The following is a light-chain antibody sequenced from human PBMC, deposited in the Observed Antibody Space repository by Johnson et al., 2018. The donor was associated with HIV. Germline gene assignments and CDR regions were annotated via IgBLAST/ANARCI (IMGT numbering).Light chain of an antibody. J-gene: IGLJ1*01. CDR2: DNN. V-gene: IGLV1-51*01. Sequence: QSLLTQPPSVSAAPGQKVTISSSGSSSNIENNYVSWYQQLPGTAPKLLIYDNNKRPSGIPDQFSGSKSVTSDTLGITGLQTGDEADYYCGTWDSSLSAYVFGTGTKVTVL. CDR3: GTWDSSLSAYV. CDR1: SSNIENNY.